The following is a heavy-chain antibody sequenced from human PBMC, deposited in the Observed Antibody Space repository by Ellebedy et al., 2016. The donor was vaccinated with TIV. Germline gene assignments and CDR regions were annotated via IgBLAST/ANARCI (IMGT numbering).Heavy chain of an antibody. CDR3: ATETIFRVDN. V-gene: IGHV3-7*01. D-gene: IGHD1-14*01. CDR2: VKQDGTEK. CDR1: GFTFTSYW. J-gene: IGHJ4*02. Sequence: PGGSLRLSCEASGFTFTSYWMYWVRQAPGKGLEWVATVKQDGTEKFYVDSVKGRFTISRDNAKNSLYLEMNSLRAEDTAVYYCATETIFRVDNWGQGTLVTVPS.